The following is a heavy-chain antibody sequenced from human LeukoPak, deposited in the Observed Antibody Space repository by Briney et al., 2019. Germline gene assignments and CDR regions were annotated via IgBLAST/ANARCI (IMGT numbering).Heavy chain of an antibody. Sequence: PGGSLRLSYAASGFTISKYWMHWVRQTPGKGLVWVSRINSDGSMTTYADSVKGRFTISRDNDENTLYLQMNSLRGEDTAVYYCARDSQVRPGAKLGYWYFDVWGRGTLVAVSS. J-gene: IGHJ2*01. CDR2: INSDGSMT. CDR1: GFTISKYW. V-gene: IGHV3-74*01. D-gene: IGHD2-2*01. CDR3: ARDSQVRPGAKLGYWYFDV.